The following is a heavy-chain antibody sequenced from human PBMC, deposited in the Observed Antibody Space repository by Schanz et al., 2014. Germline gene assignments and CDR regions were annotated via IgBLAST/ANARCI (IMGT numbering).Heavy chain of an antibody. V-gene: IGHV4-31*03. CDR2: IYYRESA. J-gene: IGHJ3*02. CDR3: ARERDDLDI. Sequence: QVQLQQSGPGLVKPSQTLSLTCTVSGDSISSSGSYWTWTRKHPGKGLEWIGYIYYRESAYYNPALKSRVTISTDMSRNQFSLRLKSVTAADTALYCCARERDDLDIWGQGTMVIVSS. CDR1: GDSISSSGSY.